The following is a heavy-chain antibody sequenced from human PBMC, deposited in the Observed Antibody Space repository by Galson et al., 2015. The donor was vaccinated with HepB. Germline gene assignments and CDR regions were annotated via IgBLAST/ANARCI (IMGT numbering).Heavy chain of an antibody. J-gene: IGHJ4*02. Sequence: LRLSCAASGFSFSSYAMHWVRQAPGKGLEWVTLISYDGGNKYYADSVRGRFTISRDNSKNTLYLEMNSLRAEDTAMYYCARDPPGLTTWETYHFDYWGQGTLVTVSS. CDR1: GFSFSSYA. V-gene: IGHV3-30*04. CDR3: ARDPPGLTTWETYHFDY. D-gene: IGHD4-17*01. CDR2: ISYDGGNK.